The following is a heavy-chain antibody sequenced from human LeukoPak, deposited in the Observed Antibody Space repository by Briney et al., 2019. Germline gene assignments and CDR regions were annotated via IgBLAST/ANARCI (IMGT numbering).Heavy chain of an antibody. CDR1: GFNFRSND. D-gene: IGHD5-24*01. V-gene: IGHV3-23*01. J-gene: IGHJ4*02. CDR2: ISASGDDT. CDR3: ARPNGYNNYYFHY. Sequence: GGSLRLSCAASGFNFRSNDMSWVRQAPGKGLQWVSSISASGDDTPYADAVKGRFTISRDNSKNTLYLRMNSLRAEDTAIYYCARPNGYNNYYFHYWGQGTLVTVSS.